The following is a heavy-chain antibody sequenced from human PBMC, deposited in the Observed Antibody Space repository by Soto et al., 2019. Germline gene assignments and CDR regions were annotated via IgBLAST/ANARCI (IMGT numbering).Heavy chain of an antibody. J-gene: IGHJ5*02. V-gene: IGHV4-59*02. CDR3: ARGRGGTPLRFDP. Sequence: PSETLSLTSTVSGVPVSSYYWTWIRQPPGKGLEYLGFVYHTGRTNYSPSLRSRVTLSLDTSSNQFSLKMTSVTTADTAIYYCARGRGGTPLRFDPWGQGTLVTVSS. CDR1: GVPVSSYY. CDR2: VYHTGRT. D-gene: IGHD3-10*01.